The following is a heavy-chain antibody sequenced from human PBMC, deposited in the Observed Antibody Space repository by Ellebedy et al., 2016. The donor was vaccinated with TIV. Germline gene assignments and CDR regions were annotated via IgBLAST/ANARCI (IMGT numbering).Heavy chain of an antibody. CDR2: ISGSGGST. J-gene: IGHJ4*02. CDR3: ANDQKDYYERGY. V-gene: IGHV3-23*01. CDR1: GFTFSSYA. D-gene: IGHD3-22*01. Sequence: GGSLRLSXAASGFTFSSYAMHWVRQAPGKGLEWVSAISGSGGSTYYADSVKGRFTISRDNSKNTLYLQMNSLRAEDTAVYYCANDQKDYYERGYWGQGTLVTVSS.